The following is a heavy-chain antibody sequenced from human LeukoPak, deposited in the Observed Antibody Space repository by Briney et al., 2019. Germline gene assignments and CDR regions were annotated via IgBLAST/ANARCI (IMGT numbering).Heavy chain of an antibody. CDR1: GFTFSSYA. D-gene: IGHD3-3*01. V-gene: IGHV3-23*01. J-gene: IGHJ3*02. CDR2: ISGSGGST. CDR3: AKSAIRFLEWLALDAFDI. Sequence: HPGRSLRLSCAASGFTFSSYAMHWVRQAPGKGLEWVSAISGSGGSTYYADSVKGRFTISRDNSKNTLYLQMNSLRAEDTAVYYCAKSAIRFLEWLALDAFDIWGQGTMVTVSS.